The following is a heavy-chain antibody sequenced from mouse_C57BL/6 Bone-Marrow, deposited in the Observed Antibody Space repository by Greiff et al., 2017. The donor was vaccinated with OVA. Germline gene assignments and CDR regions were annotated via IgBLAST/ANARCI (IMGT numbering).Heavy chain of an antibody. CDR2: IYPGDGDT. D-gene: IGHD6-5*01. CDR1: GYAFSSSW. J-gene: IGHJ2*01. CDR3: ALYADYFDY. Sequence: VHLVESGPELVKPGASVKISCKASGYAFSSSWMNWVKQRPGKGLEWIGRIYPGDGDTNYNGKFKGKATLTADKSSSTAYMQLSSLTSEDSAVYFCALYADYFDYWGQGTTLTVSS. V-gene: IGHV1-82*01.